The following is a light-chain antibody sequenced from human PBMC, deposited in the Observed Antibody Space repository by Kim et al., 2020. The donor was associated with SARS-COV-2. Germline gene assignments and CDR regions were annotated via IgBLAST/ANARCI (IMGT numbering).Light chain of an antibody. Sequence: GQSVTISCTGTSSDVGAYDYVSWYQQYPGRAPKLMIYEVNKRPSGVPDRFSGSKSDNTASLTVSGLQAEDEADYYCSSYAGSNNLVFGGGTQLTVL. CDR1: SSDVGAYDY. CDR2: EVN. J-gene: IGLJ2*01. CDR3: SSYAGSNNLV. V-gene: IGLV2-8*01.